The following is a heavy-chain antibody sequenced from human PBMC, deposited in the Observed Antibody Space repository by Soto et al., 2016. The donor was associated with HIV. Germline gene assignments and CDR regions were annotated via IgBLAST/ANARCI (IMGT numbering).Heavy chain of an antibody. CDR3: ARLGRNVFLPIRDAFDF. V-gene: IGHV1-2*02. D-gene: IGHD3-10*01. CDR1: EYTFTNYY. J-gene: IGHJ3*01. CDR2: INLYSGGT. Sequence: QVQLVQSGAEVKEPGGSVKVSCKAPEYTFTNYYMHWVRQAPGQGLEWMGWINLYSGGTKYAQKFQGRVTMTRDTSVTTAYMDLSSLTSGDTAVYYCARLGRNVFLPIRDAFDFWGQGHWSPSFQ.